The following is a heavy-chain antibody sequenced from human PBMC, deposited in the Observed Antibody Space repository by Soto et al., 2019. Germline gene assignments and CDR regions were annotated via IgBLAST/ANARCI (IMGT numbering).Heavy chain of an antibody. CDR1: GFTFSRYA. CDR3: ARDHSSYDFWSGYPKYYFDY. CDR2: ISYDGSNK. Sequence: GGSLRLSCAASGFTFSRYAMHWVRQAQGKGLEWVAVISYDGSNKYYADSVKGRFTISRDNSKNTLYLQMNSLRAEDTAVYYCARDHSSYDFWSGYPKYYFDYWGQGTLVTVSS. J-gene: IGHJ4*02. D-gene: IGHD3-3*01. V-gene: IGHV3-30-3*01.